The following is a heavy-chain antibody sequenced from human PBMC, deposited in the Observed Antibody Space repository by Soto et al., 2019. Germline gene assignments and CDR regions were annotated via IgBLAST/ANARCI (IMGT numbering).Heavy chain of an antibody. D-gene: IGHD2-15*01. CDR1: GYTFTRYT. V-gene: IGHV1-3*01. J-gene: IGHJ5*02. CDR2: IDPDNGNT. CDR3: ARGIATGQLDP. Sequence: ASVKVSCKASGYTFTRYTMNWVRQAPGQRLEWMGWIDPDNGNTKSSQKFQDRVIITRDTSASTAYMDLSSLRSEDTAVYYCARGIATGQLDPWGQGTLVTVSS.